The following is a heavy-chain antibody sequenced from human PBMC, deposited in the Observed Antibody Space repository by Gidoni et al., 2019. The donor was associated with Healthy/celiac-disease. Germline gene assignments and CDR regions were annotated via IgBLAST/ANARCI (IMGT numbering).Heavy chain of an antibody. Sequence: QVQLVASGGGVVQPGRSLSLSCAASGFPFSSYAMHWVRQAPGKGLEWVAVISYDGSNKYYADSVKGRFTISRDNSKNTLYLQMNSLRAEDTAVYYCARDRGVAVADHYYYYGMDVWGQGTTVTVSS. CDR2: ISYDGSNK. CDR3: ARDRGVAVADHYYYYGMDV. CDR1: GFPFSSYA. V-gene: IGHV3-30-3*01. J-gene: IGHJ6*02. D-gene: IGHD6-19*01.